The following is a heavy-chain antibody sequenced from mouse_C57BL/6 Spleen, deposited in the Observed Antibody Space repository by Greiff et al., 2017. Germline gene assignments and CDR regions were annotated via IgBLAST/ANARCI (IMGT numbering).Heavy chain of an antibody. CDR2: IDPSDSYT. CDR3: ARWGGDWYVDV. V-gene: IGHV1-69*01. CDR1: GYTFTSYW. J-gene: IGHJ1*03. Sequence: QVQLQQPGAELVMPGASVKLSCKASGYTFTSYWMHWVKQRPGQGLEWIGEIDPSDSYTNYNQKFKGKSTLTVDKSSSTAYMQLSSLTSEDSAVYYCARWGGDWYVDVWGTGTTVTVSS.